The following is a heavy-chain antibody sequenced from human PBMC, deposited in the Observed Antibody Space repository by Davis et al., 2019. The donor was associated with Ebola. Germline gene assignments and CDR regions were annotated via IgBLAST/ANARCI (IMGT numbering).Heavy chain of an antibody. V-gene: IGHV3-23*01. J-gene: IGHJ6*02. CDR2: LGTSADT. D-gene: IGHD3-9*01. Sequence: PGGSLRLSCAASGFVFRNYVMSWVRQAPGKGLEWVSTLGTSADTYYADSVKGRFTISRDNSKNTLYLQMNGLRVEDTAIYYCAKDTSNIWFDIWGQGTTVTVSS. CDR1: GFVFRNYV. CDR3: AKDTSNIWFDI.